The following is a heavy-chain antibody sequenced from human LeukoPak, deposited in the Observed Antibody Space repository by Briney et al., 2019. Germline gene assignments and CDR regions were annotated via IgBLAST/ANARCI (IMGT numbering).Heavy chain of an antibody. D-gene: IGHD3-9*01. CDR3: ARDVSDYHILTAYTSDMAY. J-gene: IGHJ4*02. CDR2: INPNSGGT. CDR1: GYTFTGYY. V-gene: IGHV1-2*02. Sequence: AASVKVSCKASGYTFTGYYMHWVRQAPGQGLEWMGWINPNSGGTNYAQKFQGRVTMTRDTSISTAYMELSRLRSDDTAVYYCARDVSDYHILTAYTSDMAYWGQGTLVTVSS.